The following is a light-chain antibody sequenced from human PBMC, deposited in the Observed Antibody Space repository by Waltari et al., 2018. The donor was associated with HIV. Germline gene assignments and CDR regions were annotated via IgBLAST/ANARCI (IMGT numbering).Light chain of an antibody. CDR2: AAS. V-gene: IGKV1-16*02. CDR3: QQYKSYPLT. J-gene: IGKJ5*01. CDR1: QDIVNY. Sequence: DIQMTQSPSSLSASLGDRVTITCRASQDIVNYLVWFQQKPGEAPKSLIYAASSLQRGVPSKFRGSGSGTDFTLTIDTLHSEDSATYYCQQYKSYPLTFGQGTRLEIK.